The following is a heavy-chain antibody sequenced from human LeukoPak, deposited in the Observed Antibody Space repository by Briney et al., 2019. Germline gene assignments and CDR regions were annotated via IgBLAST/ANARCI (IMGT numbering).Heavy chain of an antibody. V-gene: IGHV4-59*01. J-gene: IGHJ4*02. D-gene: IGHD4-17*01. CDR2: IYYSGST. Sequence: SETLSLTCTVSGGSISSYYWSWIRQPPGKGLEWIGYIYYSGSTNYNPSLKSRVTISVDTSKNQFSLKLSSVTAADTAVYYCARAVVSVTTGGYFDYWGQGTLVTVSS. CDR1: GGSISSYY. CDR3: ARAVVSVTTGGYFDY.